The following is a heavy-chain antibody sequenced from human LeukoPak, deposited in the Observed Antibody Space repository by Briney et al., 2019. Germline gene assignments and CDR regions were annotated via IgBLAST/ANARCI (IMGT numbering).Heavy chain of an antibody. D-gene: IGHD3-9*01. CDR3: ARELSDYDILTGSFSRYYFDY. J-gene: IGHJ4*02. CDR2: ISAYNGNT. V-gene: IGHV1-18*04. CDR1: GYTFTGYD. Sequence: ASVNVSCKASGYTFTGYDMHWVRQAPGQGLEWMGWISAYNGNTNYAQKLQGRVTMTTDTSTSTAYMELRSLRSDDTAVYYCARELSDYDILTGSFSRYYFDYWGEGTLVTVSS.